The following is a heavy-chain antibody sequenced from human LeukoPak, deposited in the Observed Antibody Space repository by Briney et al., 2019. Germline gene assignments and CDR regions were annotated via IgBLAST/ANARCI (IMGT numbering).Heavy chain of an antibody. CDR2: INHSGST. Sequence: ETLSLTCAVYGGSFSGYYWSWIRQPPGKGLEWIGEINHSGSTNYNPSLKSRVTISVDTSKNQFSLKLSSVTAADTAVYYCARVRRGRYYYDSSGYLSFDYWGQGTLVTVSS. CDR3: ARVRRGRYYYDSSGYLSFDY. V-gene: IGHV4-34*01. J-gene: IGHJ4*02. CDR1: GGSFSGYY. D-gene: IGHD3-22*01.